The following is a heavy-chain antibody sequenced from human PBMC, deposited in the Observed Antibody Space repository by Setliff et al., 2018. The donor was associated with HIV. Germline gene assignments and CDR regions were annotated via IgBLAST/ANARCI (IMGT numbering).Heavy chain of an antibody. D-gene: IGHD3-10*01. CDR1: GYPFTGHY. CDR2: VNPNSGDA. V-gene: IGHV1-2*02. Sequence: GGPVKVSCKASGYPFTGHYLHWVRQAPGQGLEWLGWVNPNSGDAIYAQNFQGRVTMTRDTSINAAYMELRGLRSDDTAVYYCARNFGLSPSGKYYYYYGMDIWGQGTTVTVSS. CDR3: ARNFGLSPSGKYYYYYGMDI. J-gene: IGHJ6*02.